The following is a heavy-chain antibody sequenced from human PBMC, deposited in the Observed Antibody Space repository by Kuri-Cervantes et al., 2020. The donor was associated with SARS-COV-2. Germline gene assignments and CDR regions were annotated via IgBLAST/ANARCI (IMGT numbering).Heavy chain of an antibody. D-gene: IGHD1-26*01. V-gene: IGHV3-30-3*01. CDR2: ISYDGSNK. CDR3: ASSLIVGPVY. J-gene: IGHJ4*02. CDR1: GFTFSSYA. Sequence: GGSLRLSCAASGFTFSSYAMSWVRQAPGKGLEWVAVISYDGSNKYYADSVKGRFTISRDNSKNTLYLQMNSLRAEDTAVYYCASSLIVGPVYWGQGALVTVSS.